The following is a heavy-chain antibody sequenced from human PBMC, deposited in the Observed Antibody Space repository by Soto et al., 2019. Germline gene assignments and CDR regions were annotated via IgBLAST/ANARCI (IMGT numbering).Heavy chain of an antibody. CDR3: ARSTPDRLRFLEWFDY. V-gene: IGHV4-31*03. CDR1: GGSISSGGYY. D-gene: IGHD3-3*01. CDR2: IYYSGST. Sequence: QVQMQESGPGQGTPSQTLSLTCTVSGGSISSGGYYWSWSRQHPGKCLEWIGYIYYSGSTYYNPSLKCRGTISVDTSKNQFSLKLSSVTAADTAVYYCARSTPDRLRFLEWFDYWGQGTLVTVSS. J-gene: IGHJ4*02.